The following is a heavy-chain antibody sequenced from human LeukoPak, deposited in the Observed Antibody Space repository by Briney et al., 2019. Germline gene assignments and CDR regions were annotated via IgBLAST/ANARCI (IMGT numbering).Heavy chain of an antibody. D-gene: IGHD3-22*01. CDR3: ARGWDYDSGGRPTAYVY. CDR1: GGTFSNYA. V-gene: IGHV1-69*13. J-gene: IGHJ4*02. CDR2: IIPIFGTA. Sequence: SVTVSFTASGGTFSNYAINWVRQAPGPGREWMGGIIPIFGTANYAQKFQGRVTITADESTSTVYMELNSLKSEDTAVYYCARGWDYDSGGRPTAYVYWGQGTLVTVSS.